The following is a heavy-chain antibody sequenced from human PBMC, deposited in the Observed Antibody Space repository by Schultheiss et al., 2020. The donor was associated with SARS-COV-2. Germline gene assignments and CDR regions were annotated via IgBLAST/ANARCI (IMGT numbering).Heavy chain of an antibody. V-gene: IGHV3-13*01. CDR2: IGTAGDT. D-gene: IGHD2-2*02. CDR1: GFTFSSYD. CDR3: AKGSSTSFYTQLDY. Sequence: GGSLRLSCAASGFTFSSYDMHWVRQATGKGLEWVSAIGTAGDTYYPGSVKGRFTISRDNSKNTLYLQMNSLRADDTAVYYCAKGSSTSFYTQLDYWGQGTLVTVSS. J-gene: IGHJ4*02.